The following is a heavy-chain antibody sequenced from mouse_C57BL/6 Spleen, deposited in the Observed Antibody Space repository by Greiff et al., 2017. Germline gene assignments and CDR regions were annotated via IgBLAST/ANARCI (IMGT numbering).Heavy chain of an antibody. D-gene: IGHD1-1*01. CDR1: GYAFSSYW. Sequence: QVQLQQSGAELVKPGASVKISCKASGYAFSSYWMNWVKQRPGKGLEWIGQISPGDGDTNYNGKFKGKATLTADKSSSTAYMQLSSLTSEESAVYFCARAYYYGSSYPLRYFDVWGTGTTVTVSS. CDR3: ARAYYYGSSYPLRYFDV. V-gene: IGHV1-80*01. J-gene: IGHJ1*03. CDR2: ISPGDGDT.